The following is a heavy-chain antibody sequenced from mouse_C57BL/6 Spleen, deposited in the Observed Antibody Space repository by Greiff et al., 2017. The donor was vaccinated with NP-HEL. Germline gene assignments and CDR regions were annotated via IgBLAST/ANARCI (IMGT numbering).Heavy chain of an antibody. CDR1: GYTFTSYD. CDR3: GPYYYGSSSAWFAY. CDR2: IYPRDGST. V-gene: IGHV1-85*01. J-gene: IGHJ3*01. D-gene: IGHD1-1*01. Sequence: QVQLQQSGPELVKPGASVKLSCKASGYTFTSYDINWVKQRPGQGLEWIGWIYPRDGSTKYNEKFKGKATLTVDTSSSTAYMELHSLTSEDSAVYCCGPYYYGSSSAWFAYWGQGTLVTVSA.